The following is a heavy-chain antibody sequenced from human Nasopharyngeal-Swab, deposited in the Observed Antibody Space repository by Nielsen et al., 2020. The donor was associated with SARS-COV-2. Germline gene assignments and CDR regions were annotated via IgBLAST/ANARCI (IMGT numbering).Heavy chain of an antibody. D-gene: IGHD5-24*01. CDR1: GFTFDDYA. V-gene: IGHV3-9*01. CDR3: AKDIRRVRWLQLFDY. CDR2: ISWNSGSI. J-gene: IGHJ4*02. Sequence: GGSLRLSCAASGFTFDDYAMHWVRQAPGKGPEWVSGISWNSGSIGYADSVKGRFTISRDNAKNSLYLQMNSLRAEDTALYYCAKDIRRVRWLQLFDYWGQGTLVTVSS.